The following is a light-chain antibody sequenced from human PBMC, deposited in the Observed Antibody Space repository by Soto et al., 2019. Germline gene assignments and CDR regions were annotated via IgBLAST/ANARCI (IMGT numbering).Light chain of an antibody. CDR2: EVS. J-gene: IGLJ1*01. CDR3: SSYTSSSTLV. CDR1: SSDVGAYNY. V-gene: IGLV2-8*01. Sequence: QSALTQPPSASGSPGQSVTISCTGTSSDVGAYNYVSWYQQHPGKGPKLMIYEVSKRPSGVPDRFSGSKSGNTASLTISGLQAEDEADYYCSSYTSSSTLVFGTGTKVTVL.